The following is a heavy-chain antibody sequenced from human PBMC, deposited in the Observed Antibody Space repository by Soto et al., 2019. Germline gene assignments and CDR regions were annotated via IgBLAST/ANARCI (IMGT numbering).Heavy chain of an antibody. CDR3: ARDYVEMATTALGY. V-gene: IGHV3-33*01. J-gene: IGHJ4*02. CDR1: GFTFSSYG. D-gene: IGHD5-12*01. CDR2: IWYDGSNK. Sequence: GGSLRLSCAASGFTFSSYGMHWVRQAPGKGLEWVAVIWYDGSNKYYADSVKGRFTISRDNSKNTLYLQMNSLRAEDTAVYYCARDYVEMATTALGYWGQGTLVTVSS.